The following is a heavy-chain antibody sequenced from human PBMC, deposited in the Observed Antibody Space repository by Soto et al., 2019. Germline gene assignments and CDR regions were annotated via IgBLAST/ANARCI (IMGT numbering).Heavy chain of an antibody. CDR1: GGSISSYY. V-gene: IGHV4-59*01. CDR2: IYYSGST. Sequence: SETLSLTCTVSGGSISSYYWSWIRQPPGKGLEWIGYIYYSGSTNYNPSLKSRVTISVDTSKNQFSLKLSSVTAADTAVYYCASRSSSWPNYYYYGMDVWGQGTTVTVSS. D-gene: IGHD6-13*01. CDR3: ASRSSSWPNYYYYGMDV. J-gene: IGHJ6*02.